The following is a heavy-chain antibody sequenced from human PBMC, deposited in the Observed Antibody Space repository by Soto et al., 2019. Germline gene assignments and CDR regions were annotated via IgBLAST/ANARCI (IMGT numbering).Heavy chain of an antibody. CDR1: GGSISSYY. D-gene: IGHD2-2*01. Sequence: SETLSLTCTVSGGSISSYYWSWIRQPPGKGLEWIGYIYYSGSTNYNPSLKSRDTISVDTSKNQFSRKLSSFTAADTAVYYCARLPPNRVPAAMPGAYNYYYYYYMDVWGKGTTVTVSS. CDR2: IYYSGST. J-gene: IGHJ6*03. V-gene: IGHV4-59*01. CDR3: ARLPPNRVPAAMPGAYNYYYYYYMDV.